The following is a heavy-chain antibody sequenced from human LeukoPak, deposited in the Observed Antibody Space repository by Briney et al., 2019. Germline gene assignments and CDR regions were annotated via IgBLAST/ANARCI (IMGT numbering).Heavy chain of an antibody. V-gene: IGHV4-34*01. CDR2: INHSGST. D-gene: IGHD3-16*02. CDR1: GGSFSGYY. CDR3: ARVVNGWFDP. Sequence: PPETLSLTCAVYGGSFSGYYWSWIRQPPGKGLEWIGEINHSGSTNYNPSLKSRVTISVDTSKNQFSLKLSSVTAADTAVYYCARVVNGWFDPWGQGTLVTVSS. J-gene: IGHJ5*02.